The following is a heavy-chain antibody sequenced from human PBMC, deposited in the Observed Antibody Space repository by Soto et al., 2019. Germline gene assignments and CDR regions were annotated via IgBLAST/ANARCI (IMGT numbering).Heavy chain of an antibody. CDR1: GFTLSSYS. Sequence: LRLSCAASGFTLSSYSMNWVRQAPGKGLEWVSPISGSSSYIYYADSVKGRFTISRDNAKNSLYLQMNSLRAEDTAVYYCARDRDHYQSSASPFDYQCQSILITVS. CDR2: ISGSSSYI. J-gene: IGHJ4*02. CDR3: ARDRDHYQSSASPFDY. D-gene: IGHD3-22*01. V-gene: IGHV3-21*01.